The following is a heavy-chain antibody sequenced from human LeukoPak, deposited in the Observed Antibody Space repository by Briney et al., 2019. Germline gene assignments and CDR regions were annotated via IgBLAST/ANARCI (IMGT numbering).Heavy chain of an antibody. CDR2: ISSSSYI. Sequence: GGSLRLSCPASGFTFSSYGMHWVRQAPGKGLEWVSSISSSSYIYYADSVKGRFTISRDNAKNSLYLQMNSLRAEDTAVYYCARLGDSSGYYLDYWGQGTLVTVSS. J-gene: IGHJ4*02. CDR3: ARLGDSSGYYLDY. D-gene: IGHD3-22*01. CDR1: GFTFSSYG. V-gene: IGHV3-21*01.